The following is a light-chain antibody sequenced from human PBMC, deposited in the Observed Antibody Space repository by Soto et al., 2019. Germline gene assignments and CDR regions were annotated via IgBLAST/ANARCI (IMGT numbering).Light chain of an antibody. Sequence: EIVLTQSPGTLSLSPGERATLSCRASQSVSSSYLAWYQQKPGQAPRLLIYGASSRATGIPDRFSGSGSGTDFTLTISRLEPEDFAVYYCQQYGRSPAFGGGTEVEIK. CDR2: GAS. CDR1: QSVSSSY. J-gene: IGKJ4*01. V-gene: IGKV3-20*01. CDR3: QQYGRSPA.